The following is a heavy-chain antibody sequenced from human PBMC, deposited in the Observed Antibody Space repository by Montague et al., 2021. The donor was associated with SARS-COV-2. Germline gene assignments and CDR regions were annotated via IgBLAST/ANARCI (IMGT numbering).Heavy chain of an antibody. CDR2: INYSGST. J-gene: IGHJ6*02. Sequence: SETLSLTCTVAGGSISSYYWSWIRQPPGKGLEWIGYINYSGSTNCNPSLKSRVTISVDTSKNQFSLNLSSVTAADTAVYYCARNLVVHYGYGMDVWGQGTTVTVSS. CDR1: GGSISSYY. CDR3: ARNLVVHYGYGMDV. V-gene: IGHV4-59*01. D-gene: IGHD2-15*01.